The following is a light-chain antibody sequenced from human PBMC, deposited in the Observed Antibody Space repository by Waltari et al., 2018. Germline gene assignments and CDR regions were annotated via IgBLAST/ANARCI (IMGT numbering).Light chain of an antibody. V-gene: IGKV1-39*01. CDR1: QSVYNH. CDR2: AAS. Sequence: DIQMTQSPSSLSASVGDRVTITCRASQSVYNHLNWYQQTQGEAPQLLIYAASNLHTGVPSRFSGSGSGTDFTLTISSLQPDDFATYYCQQTYSTVYTFGQGTKVEIK. J-gene: IGKJ2*01. CDR3: QQTYSTVYT.